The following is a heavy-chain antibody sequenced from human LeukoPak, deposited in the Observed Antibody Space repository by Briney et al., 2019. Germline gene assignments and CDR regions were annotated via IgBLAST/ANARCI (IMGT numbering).Heavy chain of an antibody. CDR3: ARGTYYYDSSGNTIGRDDAFDI. V-gene: IGHV4-38-2*02. J-gene: IGHJ3*02. Sequence: SETLSLTCTVSGYSISSGYYWGWIRQPPGKGLEWIGSIYHSGSTYYNPSLRSRVTISVDTSKNQFSLKLSSVTAADTAVYYCARGTYYYDSSGNTIGRDDAFDIWGQGTMVTVSS. D-gene: IGHD3-22*01. CDR2: IYHSGST. CDR1: GYSISSGYY.